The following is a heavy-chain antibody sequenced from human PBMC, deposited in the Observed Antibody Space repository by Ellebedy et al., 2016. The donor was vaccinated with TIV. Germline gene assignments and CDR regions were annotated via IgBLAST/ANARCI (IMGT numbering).Heavy chain of an antibody. CDR3: ARVGTGPIDY. Sequence: PGGSLRLSCAASGFTFSDYYMSWIRQAPGKGLEWISYISSSSTYTNYADSVKGRFTISRDNAKNSLYLQMNSLRAEDTAVYYCARVGTGPIDYWGQGTLVTVSS. V-gene: IGHV3-11*06. CDR2: ISSSSTYT. J-gene: IGHJ4*02. D-gene: IGHD1-1*01. CDR1: GFTFSDYY.